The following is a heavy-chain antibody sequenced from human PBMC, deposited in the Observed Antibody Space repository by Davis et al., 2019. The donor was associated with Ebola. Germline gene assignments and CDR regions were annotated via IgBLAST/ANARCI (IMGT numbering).Heavy chain of an antibody. CDR3: ARAVFHEVLDY. CDR1: GFTFWNYA. Sequence: GESLKISRAASGFTFWNYAMHWVRQAPGKGLEWVAVVSHSEREKFYADSVKGRFTISRDNSENTLYPQMNSLTADDTAVYYCARAVFHEVLDYWGQGTPVTVSS. V-gene: IGHV3-30*04. CDR2: VSHSEREK. J-gene: IGHJ4*02. D-gene: IGHD3-3*01.